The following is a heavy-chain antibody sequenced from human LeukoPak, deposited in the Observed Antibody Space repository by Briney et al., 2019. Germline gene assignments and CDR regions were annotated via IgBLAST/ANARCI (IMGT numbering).Heavy chain of an antibody. CDR3: ARRQLPGVYYFDY. D-gene: IGHD2-2*01. Sequence: ASVTVSCKASGGTFSSYAISWVRQAPGQGLEWIGGIIPIFGTANYAQKFQGRVTITADESTSTAYMELSSLRSEDTAVYYCARRQLPGVYYFDYWGQGTLVTVSS. CDR2: IIPIFGTA. CDR1: GGTFSSYA. J-gene: IGHJ4*02. V-gene: IGHV1-69*13.